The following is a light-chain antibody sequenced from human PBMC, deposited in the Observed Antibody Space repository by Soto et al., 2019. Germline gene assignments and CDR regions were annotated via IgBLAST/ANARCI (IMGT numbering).Light chain of an antibody. V-gene: IGKV1-16*01. CDR2: ATS. Sequence: DIQMTQSPSSLSASVGDRVTITCRASQVISKYIAWFQQKPGKAPKSLIYATSRLQSGVATRYSGSGSGTDFTLTISSLQPEDFATYYCQQYDSYPRTFGQGTKLE. J-gene: IGKJ2*01. CDR1: QVISKY. CDR3: QQYDSYPRT.